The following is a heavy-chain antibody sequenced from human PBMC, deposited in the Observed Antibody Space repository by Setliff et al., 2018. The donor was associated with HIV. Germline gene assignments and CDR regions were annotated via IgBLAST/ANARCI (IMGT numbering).Heavy chain of an antibody. Sequence: SETLSLTCTVSGASISSSSYYWAWIRQPPGKGLEWIGSIYYSGSTYYNPSLKSRVTIPVDTSKNQFSLKLSSVTAADTAVYYCATYSSSWPDYWGQGTLVTAPQ. D-gene: IGHD6-13*01. CDR3: ATYSSSWPDY. J-gene: IGHJ4*02. CDR1: GASISSSSYY. CDR2: IYYSGST. V-gene: IGHV4-39*01.